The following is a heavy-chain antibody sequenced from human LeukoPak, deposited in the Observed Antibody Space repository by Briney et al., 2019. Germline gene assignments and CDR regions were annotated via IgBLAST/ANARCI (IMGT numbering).Heavy chain of an antibody. V-gene: IGHV4-59*01. CDR1: GGSISSYY. J-gene: IGHJ6*02. CDR3: ARDLHYYDSSGHRYYYYYGMDV. CDR2: FYYSGST. Sequence: PSETLSLTCAVSGGSISSYYWSWIRQPPGKGLEGIGYFYYSGSTDYHPSLTSRVTISVEPSKNHCSPKLSSVTAADTAVYYCARDLHYYDSSGHRYYYYYGMDVWGQGTTVTVSS. D-gene: IGHD3-22*01.